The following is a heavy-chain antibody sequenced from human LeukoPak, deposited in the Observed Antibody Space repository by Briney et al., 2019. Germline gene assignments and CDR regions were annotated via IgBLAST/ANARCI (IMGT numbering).Heavy chain of an antibody. CDR2: ISWNSGSI. J-gene: IGHJ4*02. D-gene: IGHD3-22*01. CDR1: GFTFDDYA. V-gene: IGHV3-9*01. CDR3: AKDIYYDSSGDFDY. Sequence: GRSLRLSCAVSGFTFDDYAMHWVRQAPGKGLEWVAGISWNSGSIGYADSVKGRFTISRDNAKNSLYLQMNSPRAEDTALYYCAKDIYYDSSGDFDYWGQGTLVTVSS.